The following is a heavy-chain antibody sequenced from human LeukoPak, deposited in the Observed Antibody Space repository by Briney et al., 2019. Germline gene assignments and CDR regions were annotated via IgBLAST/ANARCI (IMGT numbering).Heavy chain of an antibody. V-gene: IGHV3-23*01. CDR2: TSSSGGNT. CDR1: GFTFSRSD. CDR3: ARDTSGYDWGYYYYYYGMDV. J-gene: IGHJ6*02. D-gene: IGHD5-12*01. Sequence: PGGSLRLSCAASGFTFSRSDMSWIRQTPGKGLEWVSATSSSGGNTFTADSVKGRFTISRDNAKNSLYLQMNSLRAEDTAVYYCARDTSGYDWGYYYYYYGMDVWGQGTTVTVSS.